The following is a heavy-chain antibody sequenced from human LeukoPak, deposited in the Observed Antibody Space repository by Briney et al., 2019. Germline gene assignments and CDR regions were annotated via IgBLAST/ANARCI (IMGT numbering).Heavy chain of an antibody. CDR1: GFTFSSYA. CDR3: AKAYGSGSYYPDY. CDR2: ISGSGTST. Sequence: GWSLRLSCAASGFTFSSYAMNWVRQAPGKGLEWVSTISGSGTSTYYADSVKGRFTISRDNSKNTLYLQMNSLRAEDTAIYYCAKAYGSGSYYPDYWGQGTLVTVSS. V-gene: IGHV3-23*01. D-gene: IGHD3-10*01. J-gene: IGHJ4*02.